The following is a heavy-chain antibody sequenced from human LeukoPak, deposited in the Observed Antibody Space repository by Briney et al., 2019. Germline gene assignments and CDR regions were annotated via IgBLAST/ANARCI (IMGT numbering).Heavy chain of an antibody. V-gene: IGHV3-48*04. Sequence: GGSLRLSCAASGFAISSYAISWVRQAPGKGLEWVSYISSSGSTIYYADSVKGRFTISRDNAKNSLYLQMNSLRAEDTAVYYCARDMYYYDSSGYAYWGQGTLVTVSS. D-gene: IGHD3-22*01. CDR1: GFAISSYA. CDR3: ARDMYYYDSSGYAY. J-gene: IGHJ4*02. CDR2: ISSSGSTI.